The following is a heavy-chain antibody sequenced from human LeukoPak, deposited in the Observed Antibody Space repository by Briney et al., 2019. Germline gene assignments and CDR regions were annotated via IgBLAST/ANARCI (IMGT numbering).Heavy chain of an antibody. CDR3: AGGPHCDPHFDY. J-gene: IGHJ4*02. CDR2: INPNSGGT. D-gene: IGHD2-21*02. V-gene: IGHV1-2*02. CDR1: GFTFTAYH. Sequence: ASVKVSCKASGFTFTAYHMHWVRQAPGQGLEWMGWINPNSGGTNYAQKFQGRVTMTRDTSISTAYMELSGLRSDDTAVYYCAGGPHCDPHFDYWGQGTLVTVSS.